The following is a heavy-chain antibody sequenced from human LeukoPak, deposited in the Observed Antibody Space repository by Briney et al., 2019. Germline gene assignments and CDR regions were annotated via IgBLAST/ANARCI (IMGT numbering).Heavy chain of an antibody. V-gene: IGHV3-9*03. Sequence: GGSLRLSCAASGFTFDDYAMHWVRQVPGKGLEWVSSISWNSDTIGYADFVEGRFTISRDNAKNSLYLQMNRLRAEDMAFYYCAKANSFDLLNAYYMPHWGQGTLVTVSS. D-gene: IGHD3-9*01. J-gene: IGHJ4*02. CDR1: GFTFDDYA. CDR3: AKANSFDLLNAYYMPH. CDR2: ISWNSDTI.